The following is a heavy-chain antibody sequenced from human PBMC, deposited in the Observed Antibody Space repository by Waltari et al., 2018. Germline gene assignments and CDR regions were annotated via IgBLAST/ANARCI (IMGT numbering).Heavy chain of an antibody. V-gene: IGHV3-23*01. J-gene: IGHJ3*02. CDR3: ARYRPSVVLPNDAFDM. D-gene: IGHD2-8*02. CDR2: ISGDGRTT. CDR1: GFTFSNYA. Sequence: EVEILESGGGLVQPGGSLRLSCAVSGFTFSNYAMSWVRQAPGKGLEWVSFISGDGRTTYDADSVKGRFTISRDNTKNTVYLQMNSLTAEDRAVYYCARYRPSVVLPNDAFDMWGRGTVVNVSS.